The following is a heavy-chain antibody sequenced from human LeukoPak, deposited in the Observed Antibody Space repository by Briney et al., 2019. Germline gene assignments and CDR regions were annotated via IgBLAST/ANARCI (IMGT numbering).Heavy chain of an antibody. CDR2: MNPNSGNT. J-gene: IGHJ6*02. Sequence: ASVKVSCKASGYTFTNYDINWVRQATGQGLEWMGWMNPNSGNTGYAQKFQGRVTMTRNTSISTAYMELSSLRSEDTAVYYCARVWNNWNDVKVRRDYYYYYGMDVWGQGTTVTVSS. CDR3: ARVWNNWNDVKVRRDYYYYYGMDV. V-gene: IGHV1-8*01. D-gene: IGHD1-20*01. CDR1: GYTFTNYD.